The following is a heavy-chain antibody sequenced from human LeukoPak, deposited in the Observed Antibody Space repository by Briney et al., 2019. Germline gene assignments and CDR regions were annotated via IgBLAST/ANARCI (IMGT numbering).Heavy chain of an antibody. CDR2: IYTGGTT. J-gene: IGHJ4*02. D-gene: IGHD3-16*01. V-gene: IGHV3-66*01. CDR3: AREISRFGI. CDR1: GFTVSSSNY. Sequence: GGSLRLSCAASGFTVSSSNYMNWVRQAPGKGLEWVSGIYTGGTTYYTDSVKGRFTISRDNPNNTLYLQMHSLRAEDTAVYYCAREISRFGIWGQGTLVTVSS.